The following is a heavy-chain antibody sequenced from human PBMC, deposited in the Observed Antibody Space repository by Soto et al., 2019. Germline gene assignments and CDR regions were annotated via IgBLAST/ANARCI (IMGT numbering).Heavy chain of an antibody. Sequence: GASVKVSCKASGYTFTSYGISWVRQAPGQGLEWMGWISAYNGNTNYAQKLQGRVTMTEDTSTDTAYMELSSLRSEDTAVYYCATDILGITMIVANHDAFDIWGQGTMVTVSS. D-gene: IGHD3-22*01. CDR2: ISAYNGNT. J-gene: IGHJ3*02. V-gene: IGHV1-18*01. CDR3: ATDILGITMIVANHDAFDI. CDR1: GYTFTSYG.